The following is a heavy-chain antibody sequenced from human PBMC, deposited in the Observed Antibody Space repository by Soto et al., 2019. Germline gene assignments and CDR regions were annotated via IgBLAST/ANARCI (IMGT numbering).Heavy chain of an antibody. D-gene: IGHD4-17*01. J-gene: IGHJ6*04. CDR3: AIALTHYGDYGSGGMDV. Sequence: QVQLVQSGAEVKKPGSSVKVSCKASGGTFSSYAISWVRKAPGQGIECMGGIIPIFGTANYAQTFQGRVTITADEYTSTACMELSSLSSEDTAVYDRAIALTHYGDYGSGGMDVWGNGSTVTVAS. CDR1: GGTFSSYA. V-gene: IGHV1-69*01. CDR2: IIPIFGTA.